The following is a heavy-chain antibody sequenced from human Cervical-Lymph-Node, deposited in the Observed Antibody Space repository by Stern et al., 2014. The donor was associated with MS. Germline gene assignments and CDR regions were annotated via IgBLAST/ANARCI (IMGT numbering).Heavy chain of an antibody. CDR2: INSNTGAP. D-gene: IGHD3-3*01. J-gene: IGHJ5*02. CDR3: ARDLSDFWSDYGHNWFDP. V-gene: IGHV7-4-1*02. Sequence: QLVQSGSELKKPGASVTVSCKASGYTFTNYLIHWVRQAPGQALEWMGWINSNTGAPMYARDFAGRFVFSLDTSVTTAYLQISRLKTEDTAVYYCARDLSDFWSDYGHNWFDPWGQGTLVTVSS. CDR1: GYTFTNYL.